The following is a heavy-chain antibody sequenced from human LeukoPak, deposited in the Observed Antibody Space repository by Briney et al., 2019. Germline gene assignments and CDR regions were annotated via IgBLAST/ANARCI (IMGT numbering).Heavy chain of an antibody. J-gene: IGHJ4*02. CDR3: ARSGNYDC. CDR1: EFTSLA. V-gene: IGHV3-23*01. Sequence: GGSLRLSCVASEFTSLAMTWVRQAPGKGLEWVSAISGSGDSAYYADSVKGRFTISRDNAKNSLYLQMNSLRDEDTAIYYCARSGNYDCWGQGTLVTVSS. CDR2: ISGSGDSA. D-gene: IGHD1-1*01.